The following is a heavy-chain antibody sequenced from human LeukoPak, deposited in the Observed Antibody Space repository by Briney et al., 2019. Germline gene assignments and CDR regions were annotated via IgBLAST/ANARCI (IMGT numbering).Heavy chain of an antibody. CDR3: AKIPLPYSSGWEFDY. V-gene: IGHV3-9*01. CDR2: ISWNSGSI. D-gene: IGHD6-19*01. CDR1: GFTFDDYA. J-gene: IGHJ4*02. Sequence: GGSLRLSCAASGFTFDDYAMHWVRQAPGKGLEWVSGISWNSGSIGYADSVKGRFTISRDNSKNTLYLQMNSLRAEDTAVYYCAKIPLPYSSGWEFDYWGQGTLVTVSS.